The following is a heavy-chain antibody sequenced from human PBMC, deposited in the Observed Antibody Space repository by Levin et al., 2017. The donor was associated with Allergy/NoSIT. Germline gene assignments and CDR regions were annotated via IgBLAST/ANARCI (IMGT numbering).Heavy chain of an antibody. J-gene: IGHJ4*02. Sequence: GGSLRLSCAASGFTFSSYEMNWVRQAPGKGLEWVSYISSSGSTIYYADSVKGRFTISRDNAKNSLYLQMNSLRAEDTAVYYCAREGGYCSGGSCYFGGGEYYFDYWGQGTLVTVSS. CDR3: AREGGYCSGGSCYFGGGEYYFDY. CDR1: GFTFSSYE. D-gene: IGHD2-15*01. V-gene: IGHV3-48*03. CDR2: ISSSGSTI.